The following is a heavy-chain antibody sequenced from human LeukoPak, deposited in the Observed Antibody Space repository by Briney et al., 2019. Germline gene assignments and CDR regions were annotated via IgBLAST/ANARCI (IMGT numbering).Heavy chain of an antibody. D-gene: IGHD3-22*01. CDR2: IYYSGST. CDR3: ARYDSGGFYRNFDY. Sequence: SETLSLTCTVSSGSISSSSYYWGWIRQPPGKGLEWIGNIYYSGSTYYNPSLKSRVTISVDTSQSQFSLRLSSVTAADTVVYYCARYDSGGFYRNFDYWGQGTLVTVSS. J-gene: IGHJ4*02. CDR1: SGSISSSSYY. V-gene: IGHV4-39*01.